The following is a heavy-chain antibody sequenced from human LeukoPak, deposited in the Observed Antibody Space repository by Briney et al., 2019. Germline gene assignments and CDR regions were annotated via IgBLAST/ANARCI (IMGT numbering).Heavy chain of an antibody. CDR3: AELGITMIGGV. Sequence: PGGSLRLSCAASGFTFSSYWMSWVRQAPGKGLEWVANIRQDGSEKYYVDSVKGRFTISRDNAKNSLYLQMNSLRAEDTAVYYCAELGITMIGGVWGKGTTVTISS. J-gene: IGHJ6*04. D-gene: IGHD3-10*02. V-gene: IGHV3-7*01. CDR2: IRQDGSEK. CDR1: GFTFSSYW.